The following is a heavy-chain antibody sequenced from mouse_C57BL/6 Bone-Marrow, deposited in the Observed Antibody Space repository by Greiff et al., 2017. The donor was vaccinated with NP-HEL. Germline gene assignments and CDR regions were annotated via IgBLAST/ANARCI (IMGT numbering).Heavy chain of an antibody. V-gene: IGHV1-82*01. J-gene: IGHJ1*03. CDR2: IYPGDGDT. CDR1: GYAFSSSW. Sequence: QVQLQQSGPELVKPGASVKISCKASGYAFSSSWMNWVKQRPGKGLEWIGRIYPGDGDTNYNGKFKGKATLTADKSSITAYMQLSSLTSEDSAVYFGARTYYDYDVSYWYVDDWGTGTTVTVSS. CDR3: ARTYYDYDVSYWYVDD. D-gene: IGHD2-4*01.